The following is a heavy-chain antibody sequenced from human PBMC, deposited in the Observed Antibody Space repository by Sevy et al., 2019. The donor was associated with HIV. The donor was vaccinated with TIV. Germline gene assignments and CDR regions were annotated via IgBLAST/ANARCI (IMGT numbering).Heavy chain of an antibody. D-gene: IGHD1-26*01. J-gene: IGHJ4*02. CDR1: GFTFSPYG. V-gene: IGHV3-7*01. CDR2: IRPDGSDK. CDR3: ARGVGLDC. Sequence: GGSLRLSCAASGFTFSPYGMTWVRQAPGKGLEWVANIRPDGSDKYYVDSVKGRFTISRDNTKNSLYLQMNSRRADDTAMYYCARGVGLDCWGQGALVTVSS.